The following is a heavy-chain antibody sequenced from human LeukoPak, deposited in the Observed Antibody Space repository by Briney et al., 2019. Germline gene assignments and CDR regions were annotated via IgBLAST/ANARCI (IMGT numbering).Heavy chain of an antibody. CDR3: ARGKNVNYYYIDV. CDR2: IDPNNGGT. Sequence: AAGKVCFKCAGYSFTCCYMHGVGQAPGQGREGRGWIDPNNGGTNYAQKFQGSFTMPRDTSISTAYMELSRLTSDDTAVYYCARGKNVNYYYIDVWGKGTTVTVSS. J-gene: IGHJ6*03. D-gene: IGHD1-1*01. V-gene: IGHV1-2*02. CDR1: GYSFTCCY.